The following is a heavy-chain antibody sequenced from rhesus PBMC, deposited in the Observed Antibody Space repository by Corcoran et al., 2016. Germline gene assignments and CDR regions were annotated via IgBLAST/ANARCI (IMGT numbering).Heavy chain of an antibody. Sequence: QVQLQESGPGLVKPSETLSLTCAVSGGSISSNYWSWIRQSPGKGLARMGYIYGGRGSTRNNPSLKSRVTISTETSKNHFSLKLSAGTAADTAVDYGARYFLAASSWDVWGRGVLVTVSS. CDR2: IYGGRGST. V-gene: IGHV4-147*01. D-gene: IGHD4-29*01. CDR1: GGSISSNY. CDR3: ARYFLAASSWDV. J-gene: IGHJ5-2*02.